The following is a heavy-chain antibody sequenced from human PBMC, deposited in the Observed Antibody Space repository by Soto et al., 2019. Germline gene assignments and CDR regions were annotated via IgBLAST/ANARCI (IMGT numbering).Heavy chain of an antibody. CDR3: ARRQQQLVLGLFRGHNWFDP. V-gene: IGHV4-39*01. D-gene: IGHD6-13*01. J-gene: IGHJ5*02. CDR2: IYYSGST. Sequence: QLQLQESGPGLVKPSETLSLTCTVSGGSISSSSYYWGWIRQPPGKGLEWIGSIYYSGSTYYNPSLKSRVTISVDTSKNQFSLKLSSVTAADTAVYYCARRQQQLVLGLFRGHNWFDPWGQGTLVTVSS. CDR1: GGSISSSSYY.